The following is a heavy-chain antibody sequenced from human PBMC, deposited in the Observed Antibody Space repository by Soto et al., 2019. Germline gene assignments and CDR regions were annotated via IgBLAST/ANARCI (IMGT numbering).Heavy chain of an antibody. J-gene: IGHJ4*02. Sequence: ASVKVSCKASGYTFITYDINWVRQATGQGLEWMGWMNPSNGNAGYAQKFQGRLTMTRNTSISTAYMELSSLRSDDTAVYFCARRKERSGPNYLDSWGQGSLVTVSS. CDR1: GYTFITYD. V-gene: IGHV1-8*01. D-gene: IGHD6-25*01. CDR2: MNPSNGNA. CDR3: ARRKERSGPNYLDS.